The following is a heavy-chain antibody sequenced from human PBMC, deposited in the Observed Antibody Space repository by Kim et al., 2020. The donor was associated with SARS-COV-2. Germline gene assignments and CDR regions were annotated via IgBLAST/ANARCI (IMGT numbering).Heavy chain of an antibody. CDR2: IKQDGSEK. V-gene: IGHV3-7*03. CDR3: ARIGGERYFDWLVWYYGMGV. D-gene: IGHD3-9*01. J-gene: IGHJ6*02. CDR1: GFTFSSYW. Sequence: GGSLRLSCAASGFTFSSYWMSWVRQAPGKGLEWVANIKQDGSEKYYVDSVKGRFTISRDNAKNSLYLQMNSLRAEDTAVYYCARIGGERYFDWLVWYYGMGVWGQGTTVTVSS.